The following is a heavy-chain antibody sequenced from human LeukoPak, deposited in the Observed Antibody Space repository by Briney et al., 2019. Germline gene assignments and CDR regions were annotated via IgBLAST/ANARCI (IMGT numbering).Heavy chain of an antibody. Sequence: GGSLRLSCADSGFTFSSYAMHWVRQAPGKGLEWAAVISYDGSYKDYADSVKGRFTVSRDNSKNTLYLQMNSLRAEDTAVYYCTRDRDSGAFDIWGQGTMVTVSS. CDR2: ISYDGSYK. CDR1: GFTFSSYA. D-gene: IGHD3-10*01. V-gene: IGHV3-30-3*01. CDR3: TRDRDSGAFDI. J-gene: IGHJ3*02.